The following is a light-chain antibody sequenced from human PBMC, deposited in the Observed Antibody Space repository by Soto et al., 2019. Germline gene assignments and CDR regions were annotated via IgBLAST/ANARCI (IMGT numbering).Light chain of an antibody. CDR3: QKYNTSPLT. Sequence: DIQMTQSPSSLSASVGDRVTITCRASQGIRNYLAWYQQRPGKVPKLLIYDASTLQSGVPSRFSGIGSGTDFTLTISNLQSEDVATYYCQKYNTSPLTFGGGTKVEIK. CDR2: DAS. V-gene: IGKV1-27*01. CDR1: QGIRNY. J-gene: IGKJ4*01.